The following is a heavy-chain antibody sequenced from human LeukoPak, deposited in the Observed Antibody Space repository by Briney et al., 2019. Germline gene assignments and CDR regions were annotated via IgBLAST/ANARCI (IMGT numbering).Heavy chain of an antibody. CDR3: ARHVAVLPAPRNYYFDY. D-gene: IGHD2-2*01. Sequence: GGSLRLSCATSGFSFGSYAMSWVRQAPGKGLEWVSSISGSGSSTYYADSVKGRFTISRDNSKNTLYLQMNSLRAEDTAVYYCARHVAVLPAPRNYYFDYWGQGILVTVSS. V-gene: IGHV3-23*01. CDR2: ISGSGSST. J-gene: IGHJ4*02. CDR1: GFSFGSYA.